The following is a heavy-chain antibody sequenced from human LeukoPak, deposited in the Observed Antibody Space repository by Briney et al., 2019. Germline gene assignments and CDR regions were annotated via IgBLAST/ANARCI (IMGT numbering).Heavy chain of an antibody. Sequence: GGSLRLSCAASGFTFSNAYMNWVRQAPGKGLEWVGRIKPKTDGETTEYAEPVRGRFTISRDDSKSAVYLQMNSLKIEDTAVYYCTTDLGTYYHGSQRLIPIDYWGQGTLVTVSS. CDR2: IKPKTDGETT. D-gene: IGHD3-10*01. J-gene: IGHJ4*02. V-gene: IGHV3-15*07. CDR1: GFTFSNAY. CDR3: TTDLGTYYHGSQRLIPIDY.